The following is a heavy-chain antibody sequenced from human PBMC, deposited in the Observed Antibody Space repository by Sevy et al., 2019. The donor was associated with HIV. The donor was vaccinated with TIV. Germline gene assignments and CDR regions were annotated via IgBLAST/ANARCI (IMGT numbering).Heavy chain of an antibody. CDR2: TSARDSST. CDR1: GFTFSSYA. Sequence: GGSRRLSCVASGFTFSSYAVSWVRQAPGKGLEWVAATSARDSSTYHADSVRGRFTISRDNSKNTLYLQMNSLRAEDTAVYYCARAPDPSCRSTRYYYFDYWGQGTLVTVSS. V-gene: IGHV3-23*01. CDR3: ARAPDPSCRSTRYYYFDY. D-gene: IGHD2-2*01. J-gene: IGHJ4*02.